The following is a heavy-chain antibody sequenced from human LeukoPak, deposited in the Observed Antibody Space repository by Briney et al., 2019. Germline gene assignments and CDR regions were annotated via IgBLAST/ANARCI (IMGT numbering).Heavy chain of an antibody. Sequence: GGSLRLSCAASGFTFSSYSMIWVRQAPGKGLEWVSSISSSSSYIYYADSVKGRFTISRDNAKHSLYLQMNSLRAEDTAVYCCARDSSGYDLMVDYFDYWGQGTLVTVSS. D-gene: IGHD5-12*01. CDR2: ISSSSSYI. CDR1: GFTFSSYS. J-gene: IGHJ4*02. CDR3: ARDSSGYDLMVDYFDY. V-gene: IGHV3-21*01.